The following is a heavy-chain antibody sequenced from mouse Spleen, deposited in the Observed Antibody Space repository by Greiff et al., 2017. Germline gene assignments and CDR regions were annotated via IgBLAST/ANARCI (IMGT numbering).Heavy chain of an antibody. J-gene: IGHJ2*01. CDR3: ARSQGLRQDFDY. CDR2: IHPSDSET. V-gene: IGHV1-81*01. CDR1: GYTFTSYG. D-gene: IGHD2-2*01. Sequence: QVQLQQSGAELARPGASVKLSCKASGYTFTSYGISWVKQRTGQGLEWIGMIHPSDSETRLNQKFKDKATLTVDKSSSTAYMQLSSPTSEDSAVYYCARSQGLRQDFDYWGQGTTLTVSS.